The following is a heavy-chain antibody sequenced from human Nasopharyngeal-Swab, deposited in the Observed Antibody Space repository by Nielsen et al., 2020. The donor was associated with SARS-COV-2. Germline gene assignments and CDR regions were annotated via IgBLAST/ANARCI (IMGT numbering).Heavy chain of an antibody. V-gene: IGHV3-69-1*01. D-gene: IGHD2-21*02. J-gene: IGHJ6*03. Sequence: VRQAPGKGLQWISYITSGNSVQYADSVRGRFTISRDNSKNTLYLQMNSLRAEDTAVYYCARDAYEPVVVTAIMYYYYMDVWGKGTTVTVSS. CDR3: ARDAYEPVVVTAIMYYYYMDV. CDR2: ITSGNSV.